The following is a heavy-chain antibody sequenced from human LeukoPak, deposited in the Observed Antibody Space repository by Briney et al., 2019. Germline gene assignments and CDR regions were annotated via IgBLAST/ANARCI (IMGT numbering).Heavy chain of an antibody. CDR1: GYTFTGYY. Sequence: ASVKVSCKASGYTFTGYYMHWVRQAPGQGLEWMGWINPNSGGTDYAQKFQGRVTMTRDTSISTAYMELSRLRSDDTAVYYCARDGGLRYFDWLLPGDDWFDPWGQGTLVTVSS. CDR3: ARDGGLRYFDWLLPGDDWFDP. J-gene: IGHJ5*02. V-gene: IGHV1-2*02. D-gene: IGHD3-9*01. CDR2: INPNSGGT.